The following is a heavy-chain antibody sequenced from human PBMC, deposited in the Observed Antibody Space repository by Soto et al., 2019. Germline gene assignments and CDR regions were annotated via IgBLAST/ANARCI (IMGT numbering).Heavy chain of an antibody. J-gene: IGHJ4*02. CDR3: ARQTADIVVVVAATLFDY. Sequence: SETLSLTCTVSGGSISSYYWSWIRQPPGKGLEWIGYIYYSGSTNYNPSLKSRVTISVDTSKNQFSLKLSSVTAADTAVYYCARQTADIVVVVAATLFDYWGQGTLVTVSS. V-gene: IGHV4-59*08. CDR2: IYYSGST. CDR1: GGSISSYY. D-gene: IGHD2-15*01.